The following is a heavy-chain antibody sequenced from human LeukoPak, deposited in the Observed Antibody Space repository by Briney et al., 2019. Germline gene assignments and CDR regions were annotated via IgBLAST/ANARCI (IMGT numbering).Heavy chain of an antibody. V-gene: IGHV4-38-2*02. CDR1: GYSISSGHY. CDR3: ARERAYYFDY. Sequence: SETLSLTCTVSGYSISSGHYWGWIRQPPGKGLEWIGSIYHSGSTYYNPSLKSRVTISVDTSKNQFSLKLSSVTAADTAVYYCARERAYYFDYWGQGTLVTVSS. J-gene: IGHJ4*02. CDR2: IYHSGST.